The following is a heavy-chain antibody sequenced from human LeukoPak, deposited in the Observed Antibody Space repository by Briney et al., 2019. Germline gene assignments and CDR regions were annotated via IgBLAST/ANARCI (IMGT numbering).Heavy chain of an antibody. CDR2: IKQDGSEK. J-gene: IGHJ6*03. V-gene: IGHV3-7*01. CDR1: GFTFSSYW. CDR3: ARAADCSGGSCYLYYYYYYMDV. D-gene: IGHD2-15*01. Sequence: PGGSLRLSCAASGFTFSSYWMSGVRQAPGKGLEWVANIKQDGSEKYYVDSVKGRFTISRDNAKNSLYLQMNSLRAEDTAVYYCARAADCSGGSCYLYYYYYYMDVWGKGTTVTVSS.